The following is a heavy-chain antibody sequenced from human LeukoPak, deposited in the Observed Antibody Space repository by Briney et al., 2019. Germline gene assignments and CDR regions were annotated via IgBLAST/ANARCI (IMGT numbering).Heavy chain of an antibody. V-gene: IGHV3-23*01. D-gene: IGHD3-22*01. CDR1: GFTFSTYA. CDR3: AKDTSAKYYYDSSGYSGAFDY. J-gene: IGHJ4*02. CDR2: ISGSGGST. Sequence: GGSLRLSCAASGFTFSTYAMSWVRQTPEKGLEWVSAISGSGGSTYYADSVKGRFTISRDNSKNTLYLQMNSLRAEDTAVYYCAKDTSAKYYYDSSGYSGAFDYWGQGTLVTVSS.